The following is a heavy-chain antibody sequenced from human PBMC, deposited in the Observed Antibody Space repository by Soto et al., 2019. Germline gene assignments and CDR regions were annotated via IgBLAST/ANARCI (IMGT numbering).Heavy chain of an antibody. CDR3: AKGKVSTYYYYYYGMDV. CDR1: GFTFSSYG. Sequence: GGSLRLSCAASGFTFSSYGMHWVRQAPGKGLEWVAVISYDGSNKYYADSVKGRFTISRDNSKNTLYLQMNSLRAEDTAVYYCAKGKVSTYYYYYYGMDVWAKGPRSPSP. D-gene: IGHD1-20*01. J-gene: IGHJ6*02. CDR2: ISYDGSNK. V-gene: IGHV3-30*18.